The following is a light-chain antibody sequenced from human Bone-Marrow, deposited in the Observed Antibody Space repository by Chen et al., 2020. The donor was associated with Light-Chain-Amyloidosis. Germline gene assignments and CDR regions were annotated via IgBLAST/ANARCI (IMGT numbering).Light chain of an antibody. CDR3: QSYQGSSQGV. CDR1: RCSNATNY. CDR2: EDD. J-gene: IGLJ3*02. V-gene: IGLV6-57*01. Sequence: NCMLTKPHSGSESPGKTVIISCTRSRCSNATNYVQWYQQRPGSSPTTVIYEDDQRPSGVPDRFSGSIDRSSNSASLTISGLKTEDEADYYCQSYQGSSQGVFGGGTKLTVL.